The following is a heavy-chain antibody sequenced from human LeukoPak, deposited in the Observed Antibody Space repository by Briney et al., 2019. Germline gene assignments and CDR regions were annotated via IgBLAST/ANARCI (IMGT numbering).Heavy chain of an antibody. Sequence: GESLKISCKGSGYSFTSYWIGWVRQMPGKGLEWMGIIYPGDSDTRYSPSFQGQVTISADKSISTAYLQRSSLKASDTAMYYCARQLGSGWYGHWYFDLWGRGTLVTVSS. CDR3: ARQLGSGWYGHWYFDL. V-gene: IGHV5-51*01. D-gene: IGHD6-19*01. CDR2: IYPGDSDT. CDR1: GYSFTSYW. J-gene: IGHJ2*01.